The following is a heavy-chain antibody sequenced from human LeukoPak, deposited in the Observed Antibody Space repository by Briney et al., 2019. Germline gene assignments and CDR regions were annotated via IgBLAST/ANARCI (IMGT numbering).Heavy chain of an antibody. V-gene: IGHV3-23*01. J-gene: IGHJ3*02. CDR2: ILSGGDVF. Sequence: GGSLRLSCAASGFSFSSFAMMWVRQAPGMGLELISAILSGGDVFFYGDSVRGRFTISRDDSTNTLFLQMNNLRADDSAVYYCARDPNGNYVGAFEMWGPGTTVTVSS. CDR3: ARDPNGNYVGAFEM. CDR1: GFSFSSFA. D-gene: IGHD3-16*01.